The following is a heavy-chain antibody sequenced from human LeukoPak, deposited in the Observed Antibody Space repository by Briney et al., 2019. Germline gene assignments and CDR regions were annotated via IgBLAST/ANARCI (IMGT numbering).Heavy chain of an antibody. Sequence: ASVKVSSTASGDTFRNYAISWVRQAPGQGLGWMGRVIPILGKPTYAQRLQGRVTITADKPTTTVYMELSSLRSEDTAVYYCARDVTTVGPLDSWGQGTLVTVSS. CDR1: GDTFRNYA. CDR3: ARDVTTVGPLDS. CDR2: VIPILGKP. V-gene: IGHV1-69*04. D-gene: IGHD4-23*01. J-gene: IGHJ4*02.